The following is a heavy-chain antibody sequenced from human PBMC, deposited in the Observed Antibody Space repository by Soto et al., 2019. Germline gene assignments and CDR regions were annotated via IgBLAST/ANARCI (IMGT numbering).Heavy chain of an antibody. CDR2: IYWDDDK. CDR3: ARMGRYYDILTGYSWSIDY. CDR1: GFSLSTSGVG. J-gene: IGHJ4*02. D-gene: IGHD3-9*01. Sequence: KESGPTLVKPTQTLTLTCTFSGFSLSTSGVGVGWIRQPPGKALEWLALIYWDDDKRYSPSLKSRLTITKDTSKNQLVLTMTNMDPVDTATYYCARMGRYYDILTGYSWSIDYWGQGTLVTVSS. V-gene: IGHV2-5*02.